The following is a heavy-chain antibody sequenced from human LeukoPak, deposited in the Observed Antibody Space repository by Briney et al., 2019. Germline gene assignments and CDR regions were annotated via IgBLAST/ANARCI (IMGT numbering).Heavy chain of an antibody. D-gene: IGHD5-18*01. CDR1: GLTFSDHY. Sequence: GSLRLSCAASGLTFSDHYMSWIRQPPGKGLEWIGSIYHSGTTYSGSTYYNPSLKSRVTISLDTSKNQFSLKVGSMTAADTAVYYCARAGGYGLIDYWGQGTMVTVSS. V-gene: IGHV4-38-2*01. CDR2: IYHSGTTYSGST. CDR3: ARAGGYGLIDY. J-gene: IGHJ4*02.